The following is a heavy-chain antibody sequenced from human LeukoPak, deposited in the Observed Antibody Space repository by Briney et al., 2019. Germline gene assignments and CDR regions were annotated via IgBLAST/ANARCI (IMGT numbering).Heavy chain of an antibody. CDR3: AREYASGSYRGYFDY. J-gene: IGHJ4*02. CDR1: GFIFSNYP. V-gene: IGHV3-30*04. CDR2: ISPDGTNK. Sequence: GGSLRLSCAASGFIFSNYPMHCVRQAPGMGLEWVAVISPDGTNKYYADSVKGRFTVSRDNSKNTLYVQMNSLRAEDTAVYYCAREYASGSYRGYFDYWGQGTLVTVPS. D-gene: IGHD3-10*01.